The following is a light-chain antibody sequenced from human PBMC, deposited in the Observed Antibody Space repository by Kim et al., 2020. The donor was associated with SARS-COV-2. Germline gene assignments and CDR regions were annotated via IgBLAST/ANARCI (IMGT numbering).Light chain of an antibody. CDR2: QDS. Sequence: SYELTQPPSVSVSPGQTASITCTGDKLGDKYACCYQQKPGQSPVLVIYQDSKRPSGIPERFSGSNSGNTATLTISGTQAMDEADNYCQAWDSSTFVFGTGTKVTV. CDR3: QAWDSSTFV. J-gene: IGLJ1*01. V-gene: IGLV3-1*01. CDR1: KLGDKY.